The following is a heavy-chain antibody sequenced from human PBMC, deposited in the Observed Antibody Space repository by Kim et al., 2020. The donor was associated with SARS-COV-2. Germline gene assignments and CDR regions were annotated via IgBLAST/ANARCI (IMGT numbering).Heavy chain of an antibody. Sequence: NPSLKSRVTISVDTSKNQFSLKLSSVTAAGTAVYYCARGIAARRGGWFDPWGQGTLVTVSS. D-gene: IGHD6-6*01. CDR3: ARGIAARRGGWFDP. V-gene: IGHV4-34*01. J-gene: IGHJ5*02.